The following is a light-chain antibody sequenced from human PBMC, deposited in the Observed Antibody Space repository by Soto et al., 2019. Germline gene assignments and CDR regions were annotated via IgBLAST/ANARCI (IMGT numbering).Light chain of an antibody. J-gene: IGKJ5*01. CDR2: AAS. Sequence: DIQMTQSPSSLSASVGDRVTLTCRASQSISKYLNLYHQKPGKAPKLPIYAASILQSWVPSRFSGSGSGTDFTLTISNLQPDDFATYFRQPYNSYSIPFRQGTRLEIK. CDR1: QSISKY. V-gene: IGKV1-39*01. CDR3: QPYNSYSIP.